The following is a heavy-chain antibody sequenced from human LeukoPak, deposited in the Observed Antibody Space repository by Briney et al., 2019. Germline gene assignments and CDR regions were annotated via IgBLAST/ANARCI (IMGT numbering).Heavy chain of an antibody. V-gene: IGHV4-4*07. CDR2: IYSSGYT. CDR1: GGAIRSHY. CDR3: ARGEHSVDS. D-gene: IGHD1/OR15-1a*01. Sequence: SETLSLTCTVSGGAIRSHYWSWIRQPAGKGLEWIGRIYSSGYTNDNPFLKSRITMSVDMSKNQFSLRLNSVTAADTAVYYCARGEHSVDSWGQGMLVTVSS. J-gene: IGHJ4*02.